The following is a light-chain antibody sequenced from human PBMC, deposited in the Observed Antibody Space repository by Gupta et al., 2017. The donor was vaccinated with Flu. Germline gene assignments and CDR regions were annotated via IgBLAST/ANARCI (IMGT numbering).Light chain of an antibody. Sequence: QSALTQPASVSGSPGQSITIPSPGTISDVGGYNYVSWYQQHPGKAPKLMIYEVSKRPSGVSNRFSGSKSGNTASLTISGLQAEDEADYYCSSYTSSSTLVFGTGTKVTVL. J-gene: IGLJ1*01. CDR3: SSYTSSSTLV. CDR1: ISDVGGYNY. V-gene: IGLV2-14*01. CDR2: EVS.